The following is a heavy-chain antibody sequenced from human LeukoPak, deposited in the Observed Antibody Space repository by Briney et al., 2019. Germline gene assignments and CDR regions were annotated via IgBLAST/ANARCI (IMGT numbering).Heavy chain of an antibody. CDR1: GFTFINAW. V-gene: IGHV3-7*01. CDR3: ARDYYYYDSGSYYSNIAN. J-gene: IGHJ4*02. CDR2: IKEDGSEK. Sequence: HPGGSLRLSCAASGFTFINAWMSWVRQAPGRGLEWVANIKEDGSEKYYVNSVKGRFTISRDNAKNSLFLQMNSLRVEDTAVYYCARDYYYYDSGSYYSNIANWGQGTLVTVSS. D-gene: IGHD3-10*01.